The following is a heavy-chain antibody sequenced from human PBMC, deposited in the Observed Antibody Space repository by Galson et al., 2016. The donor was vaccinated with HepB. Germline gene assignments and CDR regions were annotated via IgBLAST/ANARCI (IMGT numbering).Heavy chain of an antibody. CDR2: IYWDDHK. D-gene: IGHD2-15*01. CDR3: EHSGFYCSGVICYSAAFDI. CDR1: GFSLSTSGVG. Sequence: PALVKPTQTLTLTCTFSGFSLSTSGVGVGWIRQPPGKALEWLAVIYWDDHKRYSPSLKSRLTITKDTSKNQVVLTMSNMDPVDTATYYCEHSGFYCSGVICYSAAFDIWGQGTMVTVSS. V-gene: IGHV2-5*02. J-gene: IGHJ3*02.